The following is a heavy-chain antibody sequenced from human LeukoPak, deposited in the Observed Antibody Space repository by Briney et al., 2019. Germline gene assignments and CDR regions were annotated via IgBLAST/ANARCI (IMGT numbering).Heavy chain of an antibody. CDR1: GYSFTSYW. J-gene: IGHJ4*02. CDR3: ARPQYYGSGSYFVDY. Sequence: GESLKISCKGSGYSFTSYWIGWVRQMPGKGLEWMGIIYPGDSDTRYSPSFQGQITISADKSIRTAYLQWSSLKASNTAMYNCARPQYYGSGSYFVDYWGQGSLVTVSS. D-gene: IGHD3-10*01. V-gene: IGHV5-51*01. CDR2: IYPGDSDT.